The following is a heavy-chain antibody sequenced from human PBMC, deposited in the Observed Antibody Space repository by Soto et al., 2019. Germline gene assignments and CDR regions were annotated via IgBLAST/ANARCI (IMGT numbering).Heavy chain of an antibody. D-gene: IGHD5-18*01. CDR2: MRWNSGSI. Sequence: EVQLVESGGALVQPGRALILSCAVSGFTFDDYSMHWVRQAPGKGPEWVSGMRWNSGSIGYADSVKGRFTISRHNAKKSLYLQMNSLRPEDTAVYFCEKDLTTMVRMCDYRGKGTLVTVSS. V-gene: IGHV3-9*01. J-gene: IGHJ4*02. CDR1: GFTFDDYS. CDR3: EKDLTTMVRMCDY.